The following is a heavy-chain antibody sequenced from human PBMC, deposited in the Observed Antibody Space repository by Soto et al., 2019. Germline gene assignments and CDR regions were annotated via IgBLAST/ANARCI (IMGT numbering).Heavy chain of an antibody. CDR3: ATRSIAARKLFDY. Sequence: EVQLVESGGGLVQPGGSLRLSCAASGFTVSSNYMSWVRQAPGKGLEWVSVIYSGGSTYYADSVKGKFTISRDNSKNTLYLQMNSLRAEDTAVYYCATRSIAARKLFDYWGQGTLVTFSS. V-gene: IGHV3-66*01. J-gene: IGHJ4*02. D-gene: IGHD6-6*01. CDR1: GFTVSSNY. CDR2: IYSGGST.